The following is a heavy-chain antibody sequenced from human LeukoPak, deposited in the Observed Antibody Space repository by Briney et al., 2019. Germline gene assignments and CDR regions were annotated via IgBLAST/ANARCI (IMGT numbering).Heavy chain of an antibody. D-gene: IGHD3-3*01. CDR3: ARNFGVVINYYYYYMDV. J-gene: IGHJ6*03. CDR2: IIPIFGTA. V-gene: IGHV1-69*06. CDR1: GGTFSSYA. Sequence: SVKVSRKASGGTFSSYAISWVRQAPGQGLEWMGGIIPIFGTANYAQKFQGRVTITADKSTSTAYMELSSLRSEDTAVYYCARNFGVVINYYYYYMDVWGKGTTVTVSS.